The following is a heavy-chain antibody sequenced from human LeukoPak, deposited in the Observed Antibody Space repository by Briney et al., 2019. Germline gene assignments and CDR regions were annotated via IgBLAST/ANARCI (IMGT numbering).Heavy chain of an antibody. Sequence: PGGSLRLSCAASGFIFSNYAMSWVRQAPEKGLEWVSSISGSGYSAYYADSVEGRFTISRDNSKNTLYLQMNTLRVEDTAIYYCARIAYSSTVRDDYWGQGTLVTVSS. D-gene: IGHD6-13*01. J-gene: IGHJ4*02. CDR3: ARIAYSSTVRDDY. CDR2: ISGSGYSA. V-gene: IGHV3-23*01. CDR1: GFIFSNYA.